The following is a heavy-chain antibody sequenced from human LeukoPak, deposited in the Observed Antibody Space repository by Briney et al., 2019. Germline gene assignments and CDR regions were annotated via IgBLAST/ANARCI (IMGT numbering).Heavy chain of an antibody. D-gene: IGHD3-9*01. V-gene: IGHV4-34*01. CDR3: ARAYDILTGYPSDYYYMDV. CDR1: GGSFSGYY. CDR2: INHSGST. J-gene: IGHJ6*03. Sequence: SETLSLTCAVYGGSFSGYYWSWIRQPPGKGLEWIGEINHSGSTNYNPSLKSRVTISVDTSKNQFSLKLSSVTAADTAVYYCARAYDILTGYPSDYYYMDVWGKGTTVTVSS.